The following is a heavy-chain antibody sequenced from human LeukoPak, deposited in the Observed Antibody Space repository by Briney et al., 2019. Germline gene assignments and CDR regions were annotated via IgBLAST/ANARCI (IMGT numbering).Heavy chain of an antibody. J-gene: IGHJ6*03. Sequence: GGSLRLSCTASGFTFSSYWMNWVRQAPGKGLEWVANIKYDGSEKYHVDSVKGRFTISRDNAKNSLYLQMNSLRAEDTAVYYCARAATVTTHYYYYYYMDVWGKGTTVTVSS. CDR3: ARAATVTTHYYYYYYMDV. CDR1: GFTFSSYW. CDR2: IKYDGSEK. V-gene: IGHV3-7*01. D-gene: IGHD4-17*01.